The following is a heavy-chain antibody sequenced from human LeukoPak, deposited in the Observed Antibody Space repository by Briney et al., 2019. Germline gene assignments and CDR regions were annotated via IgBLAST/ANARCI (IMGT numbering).Heavy chain of an antibody. CDR3: ARVSYCGGDCYSGDFDY. J-gene: IGHJ4*02. CDR1: GFTFSSYA. V-gene: IGHV3-30*04. D-gene: IGHD2-21*02. Sequence: PGGSLRLSCAASGFTFSSYAMHWVRQAPGKGLEWVAVISYDGSNKYYADSVKGLFTISRDNSKNTLYLQMNSLRAEDTAVYYCARVSYCGGDCYSGDFDYWGQGTLVTVSS. CDR2: ISYDGSNK.